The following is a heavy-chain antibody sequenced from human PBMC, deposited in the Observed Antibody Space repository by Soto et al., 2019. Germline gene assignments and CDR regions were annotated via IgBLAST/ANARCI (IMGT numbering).Heavy chain of an antibody. CDR2: FNPAGGGT. D-gene: IGHD2-8*01. Sequence: QVQMVQSGAEVRKTGASVTVSCKASGYTFRLYFVHWVRQAPGGGLEWMGTFNPAGGGTNYAQKFQGRLTMTGDTSTSTAYLELIGLTSDDSALYYWVRGDFRNGFDYLGQGTLVTVSS. CDR3: VRGDFRNGFDY. V-gene: IGHV1-46*01. CDR1: GYTFRLYF. J-gene: IGHJ4*02.